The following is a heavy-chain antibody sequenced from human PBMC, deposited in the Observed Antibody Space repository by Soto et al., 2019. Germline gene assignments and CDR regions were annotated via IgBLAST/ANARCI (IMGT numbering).Heavy chain of an antibody. CDR1: GASMNIYH. D-gene: IGHD6-13*01. Sequence: KPSETLSLTCTVSGASMNIYHWSWIRQPAGKGLEWIGHIHSSGSTNYNPSLKSRVTMSVDTSKNQFSLRLMSLTAADTAVYYCARDQGVAAAGITWYDPWGQGSLVTVSS. V-gene: IGHV4-4*07. CDR2: IHSSGST. J-gene: IGHJ5*02. CDR3: ARDQGVAAAGITWYDP.